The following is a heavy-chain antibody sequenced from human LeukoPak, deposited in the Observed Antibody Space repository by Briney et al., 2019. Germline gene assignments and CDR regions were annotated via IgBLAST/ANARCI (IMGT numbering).Heavy chain of an antibody. V-gene: IGHV1-69*13. D-gene: IGHD5-18*01. CDR3: ARGDTAMVIDY. J-gene: IGHJ4*02. Sequence: SVKVSCKSSGGTFSSYAISWVRQAPGQGLEWMGGIIPIFGTANYAQKFQGRVTITADESTNTAYMERSSLRSEDTAVYYCARGDTAMVIDYWGQGTLVTVSS. CDR1: GGTFSSYA. CDR2: IIPIFGTA.